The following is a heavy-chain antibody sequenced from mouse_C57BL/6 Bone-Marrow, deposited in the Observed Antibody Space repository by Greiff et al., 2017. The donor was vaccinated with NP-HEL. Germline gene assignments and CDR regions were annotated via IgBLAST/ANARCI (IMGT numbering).Heavy chain of an antibody. CDR3: ARKAYYGRSYEFAY. Sequence: VQLQQPGAELVKPGASVKLSCKASGYTFTTYWMQWVKQRPGQGLEWIGEIDPSDSYTNYNQKFKGKATLTVDTSSITAYMQLSSLTSEDSAVYYCARKAYYGRSYEFAYWGQGTLVTVSA. CDR1: GYTFTTYW. D-gene: IGHD1-1*01. V-gene: IGHV1-50*01. J-gene: IGHJ3*01. CDR2: IDPSDSYT.